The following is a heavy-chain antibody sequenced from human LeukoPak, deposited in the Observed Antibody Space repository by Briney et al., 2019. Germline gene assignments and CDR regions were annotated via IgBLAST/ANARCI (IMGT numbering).Heavy chain of an antibody. CDR2: INPNSGGT. CDR3: ARGYPRHGSGSYGPIYYFDY. Sequence: GASVKVSCKASGYTFTGYYMHWVRQAPGQGLEWMGWINPNSGGTNYAQKFQGRVTMTRDTSISTAYMELSRLRSDDTAVYYCARGYPRHGSGSYGPIYYFDYWGQGTLVTVSS. D-gene: IGHD3-10*01. J-gene: IGHJ4*02. CDR1: GYTFTGYY. V-gene: IGHV1-2*02.